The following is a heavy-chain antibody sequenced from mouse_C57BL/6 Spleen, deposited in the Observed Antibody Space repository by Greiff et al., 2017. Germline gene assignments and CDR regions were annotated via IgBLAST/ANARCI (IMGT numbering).Heavy chain of an antibody. CDR3: ARGDYYGSSPIYYAMDY. CDR1: GFTFSSYA. Sequence: VQLVESGGGLVKPGGSLKLSCAASGFTFSSYAMSWVRQTPEKRLEWVATISDGGSYTYYPDNVKGRFTISRDNAKNNLYLQMSHLKSEDTAMYYCARGDYYGSSPIYYAMDYWGQGTSVTVSS. J-gene: IGHJ4*01. CDR2: ISDGGSYT. D-gene: IGHD1-1*01. V-gene: IGHV5-4*01.